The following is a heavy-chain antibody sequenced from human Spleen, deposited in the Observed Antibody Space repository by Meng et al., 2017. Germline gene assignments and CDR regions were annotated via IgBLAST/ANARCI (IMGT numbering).Heavy chain of an antibody. CDR2: IYYSGST. CDR1: GGSFSGYY. Sequence: SETLSLTCAVYGGSFSGYYWSWIRQPPGKGLEWIGYIYYSGSTNYNPSLKSRVTISVDTSKNQFSLKLSSVTAADTAVYYCARERIERGDSGYDFYYYYYGMDVWGQGTTVTVSS. V-gene: IGHV4-59*01. D-gene: IGHD5-12*01. CDR3: ARERIERGDSGYDFYYYYYGMDV. J-gene: IGHJ6*02.